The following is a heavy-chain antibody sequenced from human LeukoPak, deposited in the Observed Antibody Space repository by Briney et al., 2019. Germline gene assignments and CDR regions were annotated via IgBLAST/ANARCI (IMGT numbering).Heavy chain of an antibody. CDR1: GFSFRRSY. Sequence: GGSLRLSCADSGFSFRRSYMNWVRQAPGKGLEWVAPIKQDGVDKYYVDSVKGRFTISRDTAQNSLFLQMNSLRAADTAVYYCAMDPSRCDLEYCGQGALVTVSS. D-gene: IGHD2-15*01. J-gene: IGHJ4*02. V-gene: IGHV3-7*04. CDR2: IKQDGVDK. CDR3: AMDPSRCDLEY.